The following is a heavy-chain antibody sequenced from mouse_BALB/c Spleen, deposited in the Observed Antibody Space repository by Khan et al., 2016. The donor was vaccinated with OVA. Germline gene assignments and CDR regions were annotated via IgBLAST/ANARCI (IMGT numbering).Heavy chain of an antibody. Sequence: QIQLVQSGPELKKPGETVKISCKASGYTFTNYGMNWVKQSPGKALMWMGWINTFTGEPTYADDFKGRFAFSLETSASTASLQFNTLKNEDTATYFCAEPPCYTYGLDHWGQGTSVTVSS. CDR1: GYTFTNYG. J-gene: IGHJ4*01. V-gene: IGHV9-3-1*01. CDR2: INTFTGEP. D-gene: IGHD2-12*01. CDR3: AEPPCYTYGLDH.